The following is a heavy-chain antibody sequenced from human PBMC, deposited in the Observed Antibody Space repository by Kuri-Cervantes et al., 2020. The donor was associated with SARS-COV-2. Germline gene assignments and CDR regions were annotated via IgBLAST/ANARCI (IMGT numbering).Heavy chain of an antibody. J-gene: IGHJ5*02. CDR1: GFTFSNAW. CDR3: AKDRRMVGATRWFDP. Sequence: GGSLRLSCAASGFTFSNAWMSWVRQAPGKGLEWVAFIRYDGSNKYYADSVKGRFTISRDNSKNTLYLQMNSLRAEDTAVYYCAKDRRMVGATRWFDPWGQGTLVTVSS. CDR2: IRYDGSNK. D-gene: IGHD1-26*01. V-gene: IGHV3-30*02.